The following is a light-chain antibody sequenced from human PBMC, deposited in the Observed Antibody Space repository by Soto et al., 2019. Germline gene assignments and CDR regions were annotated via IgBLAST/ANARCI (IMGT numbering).Light chain of an antibody. CDR1: QSISDK. V-gene: IGKV3-15*01. Sequence: EMAMTQSPATLSVSPGERATLSCRASQSISDKLAWYQQKPGQAPRLLIYAASTRATGIPARFSGSGSGTEFTLTISSLQSEDFAVYYCQQYGSSHPITFGQGTRLEIK. CDR3: QQYGSSHPIT. J-gene: IGKJ5*01. CDR2: AAS.